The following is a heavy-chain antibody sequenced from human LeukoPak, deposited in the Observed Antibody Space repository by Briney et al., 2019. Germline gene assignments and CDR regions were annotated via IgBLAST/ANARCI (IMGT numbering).Heavy chain of an antibody. CDR2: ISGSGGST. Sequence: GGSLRLSCAASGFTFSSYAMSWVGQAPGKGLEWVSAISGSGGSTYYADSVKGRFTISRDNSKNTLYLQMNSLRAEDTAVYYCAKDPRIAVAGTGDYWGQGTLVTVSS. CDR3: AKDPRIAVAGTGDY. CDR1: GFTFSSYA. J-gene: IGHJ4*02. V-gene: IGHV3-23*01. D-gene: IGHD6-19*01.